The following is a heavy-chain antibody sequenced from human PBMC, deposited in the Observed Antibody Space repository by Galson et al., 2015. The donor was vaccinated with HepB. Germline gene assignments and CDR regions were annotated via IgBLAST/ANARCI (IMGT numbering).Heavy chain of an antibody. CDR1: GFTFSSYG. D-gene: IGHD2-21*01. V-gene: IGHV3-30*18. Sequence: SLRLSCAASGFTFSSYGMHWVRQAPGKGLEWVAVISYDGSNKYYADSVKGRFTISRDNSKNTLYLQMNSLRAEDTAVYYCAKDIASIVIVSAFDIWGQGTMVTVSS. CDR2: ISYDGSNK. J-gene: IGHJ3*02. CDR3: AKDIASIVIVSAFDI.